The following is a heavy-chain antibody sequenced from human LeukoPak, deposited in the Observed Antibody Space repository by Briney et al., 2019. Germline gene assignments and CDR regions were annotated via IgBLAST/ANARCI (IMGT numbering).Heavy chain of an antibody. V-gene: IGHV3-74*01. Sequence: GGSLRLSCAASGFTFSSYAMSWVRQAPGKGLVWVSRINPDGSTASYAGSVEGRFTISRDNAKNTLYLQMNSLRAEDTAVYFCARVAVGEYNFHHWGQGTLVTVSS. D-gene: IGHD6-19*01. CDR3: ARVAVGEYNFHH. J-gene: IGHJ4*02. CDR2: INPDGSTA. CDR1: GFTFSSYA.